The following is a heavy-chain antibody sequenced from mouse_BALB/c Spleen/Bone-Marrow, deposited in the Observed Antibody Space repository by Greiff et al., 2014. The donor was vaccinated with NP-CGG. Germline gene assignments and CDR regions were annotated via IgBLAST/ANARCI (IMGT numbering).Heavy chain of an antibody. CDR2: IYPGDGDT. Sequence: VQLQQSGAELARPGASVKSSCKASGYTFTSYWMQWVKQRPGQSLEWIGAIYPGDGDTRYTQKFKGKATLTADKSSSTAYMQLSSLASEDSAVYYCASSYDLLWMDYWGQGTSVTVSS. V-gene: IGHV1-87*01. J-gene: IGHJ4*01. CDR1: GYTFTSYW. D-gene: IGHD2-10*01. CDR3: ASSYDLLWMDY.